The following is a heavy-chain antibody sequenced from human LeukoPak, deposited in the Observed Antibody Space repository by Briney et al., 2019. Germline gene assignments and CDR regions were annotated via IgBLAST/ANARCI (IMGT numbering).Heavy chain of an antibody. Sequence: GASVKVSCKASGYTFTSYGISWVRQAPGQGLEWMGWISAYNGNTNYAQKLQGRVTMTTDTSTSTAYMELRSLRSDDTAVYYCARFQYYDILTGYYGAFDIWGQGTMATVSS. V-gene: IGHV1-18*01. CDR1: GYTFTSYG. D-gene: IGHD3-9*01. CDR2: ISAYNGNT. J-gene: IGHJ3*02. CDR3: ARFQYYDILTGYYGAFDI.